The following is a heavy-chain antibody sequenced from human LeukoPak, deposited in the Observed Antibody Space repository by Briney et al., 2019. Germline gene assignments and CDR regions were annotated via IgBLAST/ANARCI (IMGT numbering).Heavy chain of an antibody. V-gene: IGHV4-59*11. Sequence: SETLSLTCTVSGGSISSHYWSWIQQPPGKGLEWIGYMHYSGSTNYSPSLKSRVTMSVDTSKNQFSLKLGSVTAADTAVYYCASLYCSSTSCYLDYWGQGTLVTVSS. CDR2: MHYSGST. CDR1: GGSISSHY. D-gene: IGHD2-2*01. J-gene: IGHJ4*02. CDR3: ASLYCSSTSCYLDY.